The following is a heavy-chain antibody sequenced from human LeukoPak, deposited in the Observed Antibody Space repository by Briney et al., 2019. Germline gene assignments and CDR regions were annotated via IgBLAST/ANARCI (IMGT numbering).Heavy chain of an antibody. CDR3: ATRYCSGGSCYSGLDY. CDR2: IYPGDSDT. Sequence: GESLKISCKGSGYSFTSYWIGWVRPMPGKGLEWMGIIYPGDSDTRYSPSFQGQVTISADKSISTAYLQWSSLKASDTAMYYCATRYCSGGSCYSGLDYWGQGTLVTVSS. V-gene: IGHV5-51*01. J-gene: IGHJ4*02. D-gene: IGHD2-15*01. CDR1: GYSFTSYW.